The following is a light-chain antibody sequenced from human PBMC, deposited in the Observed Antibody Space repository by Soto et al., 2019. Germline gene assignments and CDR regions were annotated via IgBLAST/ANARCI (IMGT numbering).Light chain of an antibody. CDR1: QDINSY. CDR3: QQYDTFPVT. CDR2: DAF. Sequence: DIQMTQSPSSLSASVGDRVTITCQASQDINSYFSWYQQRPGKAPKLLIYDAFTLETGVPSRFSGSVSGTDFIFTISSLQPEDFATYYCQQYDTFPVTFGQGTRLEIK. J-gene: IGKJ5*01. V-gene: IGKV1-33*01.